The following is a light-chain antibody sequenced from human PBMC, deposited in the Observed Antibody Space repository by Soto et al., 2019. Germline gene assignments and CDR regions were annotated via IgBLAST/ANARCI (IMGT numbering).Light chain of an antibody. V-gene: IGKV3-15*01. J-gene: IGKJ1*01. CDR2: GAS. CDR3: QQYNNWPQT. Sequence: EIVMTQSPATLSLSPGERATLSCRASQSVSSNLAWYQQKPGQAPRLLIYGASTRAPGIPARFSGSGSGTEFTLTISSLQSEDFAVYYCQQYNNWPQTFGQGTKVEIK. CDR1: QSVSSN.